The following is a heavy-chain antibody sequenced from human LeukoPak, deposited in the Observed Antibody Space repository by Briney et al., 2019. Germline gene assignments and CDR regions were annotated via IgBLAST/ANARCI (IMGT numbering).Heavy chain of an antibody. CDR3: ARDLDYYYYMDV. Sequence: ASVKVSCKASGGTFSSYAISWVRQAPGQGLEWMGRIIPIFGTANYAQKFQGRVTITTDESTSTAYMEPSSLRSEDTAVYYCARDLDYYYYMDVWGKGTTVTVSS. CDR1: GGTFSSYA. CDR2: IIPIFGTA. J-gene: IGHJ6*03. V-gene: IGHV1-69*05.